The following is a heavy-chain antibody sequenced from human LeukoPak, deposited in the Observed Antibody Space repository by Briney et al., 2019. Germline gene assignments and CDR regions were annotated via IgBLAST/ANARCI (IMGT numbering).Heavy chain of an antibody. D-gene: IGHD3-16*01. CDR2: ISSSGSTI. CDR3: ARGYDSNLDYYYYMDV. V-gene: IGHV3-11*04. CDR1: GFTFSDYY. J-gene: IGHJ6*03. Sequence: PGGSLRLSCAASGFTFSDYYMSWIRQAPGKGLEWVSYISSSGSTIYYADSVKGRFTISRDNAKNSLYLQMNSLRAEDTAVYFCARGYDSNLDYYYYMDVWGKGTTVTVSS.